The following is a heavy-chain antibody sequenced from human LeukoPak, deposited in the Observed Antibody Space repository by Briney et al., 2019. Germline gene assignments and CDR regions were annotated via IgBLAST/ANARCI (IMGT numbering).Heavy chain of an antibody. CDR2: INPNSGGT. Sequence: ASVKVSCKVSGYTLTELSMHWVRQAPGQGLECMGWINPNSGGTNYAQKFQGRVTMTRDTSISTAYMELSRLRSDDTAVYYCARDLSGSTTGTTMYYYYGMDVWGQGTTVTVSS. D-gene: IGHD1-1*01. CDR1: GYTLTELS. J-gene: IGHJ6*02. V-gene: IGHV1-2*02. CDR3: ARDLSGSTTGTTMYYYYGMDV.